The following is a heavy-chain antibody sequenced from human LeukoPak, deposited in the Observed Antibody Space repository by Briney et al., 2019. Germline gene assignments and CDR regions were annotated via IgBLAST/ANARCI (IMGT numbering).Heavy chain of an antibody. Sequence: QASETLSLTCTVSGGSMSSSSYYWGWIRQPPGKGLEWIGSIYHSGHTDYNPSLKSRATISVDTSKNQFSLKLSSVTAADTAMYYCAKSNGYGLIDYWGQGTLVTVSS. CDR3: AKSNGYGLIDY. J-gene: IGHJ4*02. CDR2: IYHSGHT. D-gene: IGHD5-12*01. CDR1: GGSMSSSSYY. V-gene: IGHV4-39*01.